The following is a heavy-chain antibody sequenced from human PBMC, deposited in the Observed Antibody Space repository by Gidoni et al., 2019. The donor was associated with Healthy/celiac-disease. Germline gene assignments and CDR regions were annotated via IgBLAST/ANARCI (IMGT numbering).Heavy chain of an antibody. V-gene: IGHV4-30-4*01. CDR1: GGSISSGDYY. CDR3: ASNPTYYYDSSGYYHAFDI. J-gene: IGHJ3*02. CDR2: IYYSGST. D-gene: IGHD3-22*01. Sequence: QVQLQESGPGLVKPSQTLSLTCTVSGGSISSGDYYWSWIRQPPGKGLEWIGYIYYSGSTYYNPSLKSRVTISVDTSKNQFSLKLSSVTAADTAVYYCASNPTYYYDSSGYYHAFDIWGQGTMVTVSS.